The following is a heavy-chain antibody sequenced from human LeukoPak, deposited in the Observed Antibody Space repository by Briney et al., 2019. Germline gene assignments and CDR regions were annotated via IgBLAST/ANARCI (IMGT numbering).Heavy chain of an antibody. CDR1: GFTFSSYA. D-gene: IGHD3-3*01. CDR2: ISGSRGSK. V-gene: IGHV3-23*01. J-gene: IGHJ4*02. CDR3: AKGLRDFWCGSGGAYYFDY. Sequence: GGSLSLSCAASGFTFSSYAMSWVRQAPGKGLEWVSAISGSRGSKYYADSAKGRITISRDNSKNTLYLQMNSLRAEDTAVYYCAKGLRDFWCGSGGAYYFDYWGQGTLVTVSS.